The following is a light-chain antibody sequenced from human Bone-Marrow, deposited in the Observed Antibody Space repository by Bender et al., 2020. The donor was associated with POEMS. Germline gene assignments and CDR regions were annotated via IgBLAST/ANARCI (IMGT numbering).Light chain of an antibody. J-gene: IGLJ1*01. CDR3: CSFAGSYSFV. CDR2: EVS. CDR1: SSDVGGYKY. Sequence: QSALTQPPSASGSPGQSVTISCTGTSSDVGGYKYVSWYQQHPGKAPKLIIYEVSKRPSGVPDRFSSSKSGNTASLTISGLQAEDEADYYCCSFAGSYSFVFGTGTKITVL. V-gene: IGLV2-8*01.